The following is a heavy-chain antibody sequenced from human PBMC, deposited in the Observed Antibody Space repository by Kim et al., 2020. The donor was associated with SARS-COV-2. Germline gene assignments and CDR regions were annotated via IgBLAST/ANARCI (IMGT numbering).Heavy chain of an antibody. Sequence: SETLSLTCTVSGGSISSSSYYWGWIRQPPGKGLEWIGSIYYSGSTYYNPSLKSRVTISVDTSKNQFSLKLSSVTAADTAVYYCARHRDYYGSGAEFDYWG. D-gene: IGHD3-10*01. CDR1: GGSISSSSYY. CDR2: IYYSGST. CDR3: ARHRDYYGSGAEFDY. V-gene: IGHV4-39*01. J-gene: IGHJ4*01.